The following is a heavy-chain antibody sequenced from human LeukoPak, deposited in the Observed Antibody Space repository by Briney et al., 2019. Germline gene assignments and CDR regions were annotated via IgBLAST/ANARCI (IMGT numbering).Heavy chain of an antibody. D-gene: IGHD5-12*01. CDR3: ARPFLPLARGKSDIVAKSHYYGMDV. V-gene: IGHV3-48*03. Sequence: PGGSLRLSCAVSGFTFSSYEMNWVRQAPGKGLEWVSYISSSGSAIYYADSVKGRFTISRDNAKNSLYLQMNSLRAEDTAVYYCARPFLPLARGKSDIVAKSHYYGMDVWGQGTTVTVSS. CDR1: GFTFSSYE. CDR2: ISSSGSAI. J-gene: IGHJ6*02.